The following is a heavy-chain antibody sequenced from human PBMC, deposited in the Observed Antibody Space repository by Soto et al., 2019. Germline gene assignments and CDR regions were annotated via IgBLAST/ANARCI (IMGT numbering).Heavy chain of an antibody. CDR2: ISSSSSTI. CDR3: ARDLPPAAIYYYGMDV. J-gene: IGHJ6*02. Sequence: LRLSCAASGFTFSSYSMNWVRQAPGKGLEWVSYISSSSSTIYYADSVKGRFTISRDNAKNSLYLQMNSLRDEDTAVYYCARDLPPAAIYYYGMDVWGQGTTVTVSS. CDR1: GFTFSSYS. D-gene: IGHD2-2*01. V-gene: IGHV3-48*02.